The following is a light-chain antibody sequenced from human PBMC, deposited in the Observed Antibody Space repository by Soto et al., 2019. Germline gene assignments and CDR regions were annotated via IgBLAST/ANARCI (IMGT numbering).Light chain of an antibody. J-gene: IGLJ2*01. CDR1: SSNIGKNH. Sequence: QSVLTQPPSVSASPGQKVTISCSGSSSNIGKNHVAWYQQVPGTAPKLLIYESNKRPSGIPDRFSGSKSGTSATLGIAVLQTGDEADYYCGTWDSSLTAVLFGGGTKVTVL. CDR2: ESN. CDR3: GTWDSSLTAVL. V-gene: IGLV1-51*02.